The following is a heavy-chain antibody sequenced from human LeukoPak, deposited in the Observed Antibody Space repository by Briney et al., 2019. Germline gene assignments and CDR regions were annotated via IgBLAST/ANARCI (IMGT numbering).Heavy chain of an antibody. CDR2: IYYSGST. Sequence: PSETLSLTCTVSSGSISSSNYYWGWIRQPPGKGLEWIGSIYYSGSTYYNPSLKSRVTISVDTSKNQFSLKLSSVTAADTAVYYCARDGHSGYVSNWFDPWGQGTLVTVSS. CDR1: SGSISSSNYY. D-gene: IGHD5-12*01. V-gene: IGHV4-39*07. CDR3: ARDGHSGYVSNWFDP. J-gene: IGHJ5*02.